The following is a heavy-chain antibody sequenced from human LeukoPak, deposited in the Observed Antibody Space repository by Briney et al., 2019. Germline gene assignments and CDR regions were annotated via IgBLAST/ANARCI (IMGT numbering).Heavy chain of an antibody. CDR3: AKDSYFDY. Sequence: GRSLRLSCAASGFTFDDYAMHWVRQAPGKGLEWVSGISWNSGSIGYADSVKGRFTISRDNAKSSLYLQMNSLRAEDTALYYCAKDSYFDYWGQGTLVTVSS. CDR1: GFTFDDYA. CDR2: ISWNSGSI. J-gene: IGHJ4*02. V-gene: IGHV3-9*01.